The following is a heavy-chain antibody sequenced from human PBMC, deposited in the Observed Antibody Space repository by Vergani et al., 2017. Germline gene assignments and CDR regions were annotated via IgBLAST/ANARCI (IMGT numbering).Heavy chain of an antibody. CDR2: INPNSGGT. CDR1: GYTFTGCY. CDR3: ARTENYGSGSYYNALLYMDV. J-gene: IGHJ6*03. V-gene: IGHV1-2*02. Sequence: QVQLVQSGAEVKKPGASVKVSCKASGYTFTGCYMHWVRQAPGQGLEWMGWINPNSGGTNYAQKFQGRVTMTRDTSISTAYMELSRLRSDDTAVYYCARTENYGSGSYYNALLYMDVWGKGTTVTVSS. D-gene: IGHD3-10*01.